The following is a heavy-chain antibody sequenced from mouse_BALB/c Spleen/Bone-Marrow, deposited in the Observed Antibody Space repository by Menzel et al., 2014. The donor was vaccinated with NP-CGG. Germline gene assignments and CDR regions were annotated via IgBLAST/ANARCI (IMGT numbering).Heavy chain of an antibody. CDR1: GFNIKDTY. V-gene: IGHV14-3*02. CDR2: IDPANGNT. CDR3: ATMITDWYFDV. Sequence: EVQLQESGAELVKPGASVKLPCTASGFNIKDTYMHWVKQRPEQGQEWIGRIDPANGNTKYDPKFQGKATITADTSSNTAYLQLSSLTSEDTAVYYCATMITDWYFDVWGAGTTVTVSS. J-gene: IGHJ1*01. D-gene: IGHD2-4*01.